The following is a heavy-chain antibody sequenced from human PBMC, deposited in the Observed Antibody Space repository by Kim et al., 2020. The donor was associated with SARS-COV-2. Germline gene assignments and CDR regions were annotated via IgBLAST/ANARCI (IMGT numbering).Heavy chain of an antibody. CDR2: SYYSGST. D-gene: IGHD3-22*01. CDR3: ARVRYYDSSGYGVDAF. J-gene: IGHJ3*01. CDR1: GGSISSGASY. Sequence: SETLSLTCTVSGGSISSGASYFLWLRQPPGKGLEWIGYSYYSGSTYYNPSLKSRATISVDTTKNQFLRKQSSGTVADTAEYYWARVRYYDSSGYGVDAF. V-gene: IGHV4-30-4*01.